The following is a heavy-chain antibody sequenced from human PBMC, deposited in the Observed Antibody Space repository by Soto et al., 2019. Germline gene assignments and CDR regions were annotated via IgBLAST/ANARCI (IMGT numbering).Heavy chain of an antibody. V-gene: IGHV1-69*13. D-gene: IGHD6-19*01. CDR1: GGTFSSYA. CDR2: IIPIFGTA. Sequence: SVKVSCKASGGTFSSYAISWVRQAPGQGLEWMGGIIPIFGTANYAQKSQGRVTITADESTSTAYMELSSLRSEDTAVYYCARDLHSSGWYGYWGQGTLVTVSS. J-gene: IGHJ4*02. CDR3: ARDLHSSGWYGY.